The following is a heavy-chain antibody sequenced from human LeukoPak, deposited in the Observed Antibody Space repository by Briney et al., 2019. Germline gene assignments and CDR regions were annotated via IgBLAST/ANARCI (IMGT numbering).Heavy chain of an antibody. CDR2: IGGSGTRT. Sequence: GSLRLSCSASGFTFTTYGMNWVRQAPGKGLGWVSGIGGSGTRTYYADSVKGRFTISRDNSKNTLCLQMNSLRDEDTAVYYCAKDFPGYSSSWYYFDFWGQGTLVTVSS. J-gene: IGHJ4*02. V-gene: IGHV3-23*01. CDR1: GFTFTTYG. D-gene: IGHD6-13*01. CDR3: AKDFPGYSSSWYYFDF.